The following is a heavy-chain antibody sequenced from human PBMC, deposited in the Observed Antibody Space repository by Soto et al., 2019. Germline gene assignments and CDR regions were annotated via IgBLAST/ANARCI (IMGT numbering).Heavy chain of an antibody. J-gene: IGHJ6*02. V-gene: IGHV3-74*01. CDR1: GFTFSSYW. CDR2: INSDGSST. CDR3: TTGGGITIFGVGINPFYYYYYGMDV. D-gene: IGHD3-3*01. Sequence: GGSLRLSCAASGFTFSSYWMHWVRQAPGKGLVWVSRINSDGSSTSYAGSVKGRFTISRDNAKNTLYLQMNSLRAEDTAVYYCTTGGGITIFGVGINPFYYYYYGMDVWGQGTTVTVSS.